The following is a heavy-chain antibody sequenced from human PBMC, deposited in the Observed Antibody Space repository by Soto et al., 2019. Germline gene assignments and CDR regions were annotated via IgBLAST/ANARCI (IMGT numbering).Heavy chain of an antibody. CDR2: IGTAGDT. V-gene: IGHV3-13*01. CDR1: GFTFSGYD. Sequence: CAASGFTFSGYDMHWVRQATGKGLEWVSAIGTAGDTYYPGSVKGRFTISRENAKNSLYLQMNSLRAGDTAVYYCARAGYCSGGSCYNGMDVWGQGTTVTVSS. CDR3: ARAGYCSGGSCYNGMDV. D-gene: IGHD2-15*01. J-gene: IGHJ6*02.